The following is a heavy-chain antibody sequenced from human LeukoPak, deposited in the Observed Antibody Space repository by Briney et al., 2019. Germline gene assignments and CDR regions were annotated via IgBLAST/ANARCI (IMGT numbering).Heavy chain of an antibody. CDR1: GFTFDDYI. CDR2: VSWDGDTT. V-gene: IGHV3-43*01. D-gene: IGHD3-22*01. CDR3: ARDLYRIVVVPHYFDY. J-gene: IGHJ4*02. Sequence: GGSLRLSCAASGFTFDDYIMHWVRQAPGKGLEWVSLVSWDGDTTYYADSVKGRFTISRDNAKNSLYLQMNSLRAEDTAVYYCARDLYRIVVVPHYFDYWGQGTLVTVSS.